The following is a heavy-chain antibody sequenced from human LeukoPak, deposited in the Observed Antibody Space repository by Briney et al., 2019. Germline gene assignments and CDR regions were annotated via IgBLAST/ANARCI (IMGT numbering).Heavy chain of an antibody. CDR3: ARRASIAVPIFDY. Sequence: PSQTLSLTCTVSGGSISSGDYYWSWIRQPPGKGLEWIGYIYYSGSTYYNPSLKSRVTISVDTSKNQFSLKLSSVTAADTAVYYCARRASIAVPIFDYWGQGTLVTVSS. CDR2: IYYSGST. V-gene: IGHV4-30-4*01. CDR1: GGSISSGDYY. J-gene: IGHJ4*02. D-gene: IGHD6-19*01.